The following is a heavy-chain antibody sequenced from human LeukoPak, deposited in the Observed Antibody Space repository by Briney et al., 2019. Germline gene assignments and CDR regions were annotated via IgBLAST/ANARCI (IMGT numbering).Heavy chain of an antibody. CDR3: AGDSGYIYGQGLPASFDY. D-gene: IGHD5-18*01. J-gene: IGHJ4*02. CDR1: GFTFSTHG. Sequence: TGGSLRLSCVASGFTFSTHGMHWVRQAPGKGLEWVAFIQHDESKIDYADSVKGRFTISRDNSKNTLYLQMNSLRAEDTAVYYCAGDSGYIYGQGLPASFDYWGQGTLVTVSS. V-gene: IGHV3-30*02. CDR2: IQHDESKI.